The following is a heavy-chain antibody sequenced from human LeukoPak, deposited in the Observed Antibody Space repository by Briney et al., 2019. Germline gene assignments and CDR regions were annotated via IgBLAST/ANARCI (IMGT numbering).Heavy chain of an antibody. V-gene: IGHV1-2*02. CDR2: INPNSAGT. CDR3: ARHSKYANNWFDP. J-gene: IGHJ5*02. CDR1: GYTFSDYY. Sequence: ASVKVSCKASGYTFSDYYMHWVRQAPGQGPEWMGWINPNSAGTKYAQKFQGRVTMTWDTSISAAYMELSRLTSDDTAAYYCARHSKYANNWFDPWGQGTLVTVSA. D-gene: IGHD4-11*01.